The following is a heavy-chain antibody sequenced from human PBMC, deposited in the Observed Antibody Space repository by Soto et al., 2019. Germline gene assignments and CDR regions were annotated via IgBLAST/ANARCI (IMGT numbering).Heavy chain of an antibody. CDR2: INPNSGGT. Sequence: ASVKVSCKASGYTFTGYYMHWVRQAPGQGLEWMGWINPNSGGTNYAQKFQGWATMTRDTSISTAYMELSRLRSDDTAVYYCARDRVDDSSGYSPHDAFDIWGQGTMVTVSS. CDR1: GYTFTGYY. V-gene: IGHV1-2*04. CDR3: ARDRVDDSSGYSPHDAFDI. D-gene: IGHD3-22*01. J-gene: IGHJ3*02.